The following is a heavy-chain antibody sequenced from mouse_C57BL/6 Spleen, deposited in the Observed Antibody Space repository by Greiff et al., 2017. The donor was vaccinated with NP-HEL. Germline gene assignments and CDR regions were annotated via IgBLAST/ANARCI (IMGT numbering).Heavy chain of an antibody. CDR3: ARVAYSNSFDY. CDR1: GFTFSDYY. D-gene: IGHD2-5*01. CDR2: INYDGSST. Sequence: EVKLMESEGGLVQPGSSMKLSCTASGFTFSDYYMAWVRQVPEKGLEWVANINYDGSSTYYLDSLKSRFIISGDNAKNILYLQMSSLKSEDTATYYCARVAYSNSFDYWGQGTTLTVSS. J-gene: IGHJ2*01. V-gene: IGHV5-16*01.